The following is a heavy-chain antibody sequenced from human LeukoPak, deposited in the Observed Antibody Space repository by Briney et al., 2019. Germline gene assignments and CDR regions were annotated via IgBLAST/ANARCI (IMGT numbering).Heavy chain of an antibody. Sequence: GGSLRLSCAASGFTFSSYAMHWVRQAPGKGLEWVAVISYDGSNKYYADSVKGRFTISKDNSKNTLYLQMNSLRAEDTAVYYCASIGDYDDYWGQGTLVTVSS. J-gene: IGHJ4*02. CDR1: GFTFSSYA. CDR2: ISYDGSNK. CDR3: ASIGDYDDY. V-gene: IGHV3-30-3*01.